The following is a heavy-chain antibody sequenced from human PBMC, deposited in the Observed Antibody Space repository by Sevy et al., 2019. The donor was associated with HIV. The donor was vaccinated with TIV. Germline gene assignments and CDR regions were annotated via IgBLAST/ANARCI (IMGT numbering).Heavy chain of an antibody. CDR2: IYAGGST. D-gene: IGHD7-27*01. CDR3: ASQLGIGAFDI. V-gene: IGHV3-53*01. Sequence: GGSLRLSCAASGLSVSRNYLSWVRQAPGKGLEWVSVIYAGGSTYYADSVKGRFTVSRDKAKNTLYYQMNSLIAEDTAVYYCASQLGIGAFDIWGQGTMVTVSS. J-gene: IGHJ3*02. CDR1: GLSVSRNY.